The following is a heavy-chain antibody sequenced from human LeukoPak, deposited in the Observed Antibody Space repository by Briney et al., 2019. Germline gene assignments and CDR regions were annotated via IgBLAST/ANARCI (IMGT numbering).Heavy chain of an antibody. Sequence: SETLSLTCAVYGGSFSGYYWSWIRQPPGKGLEWIGEINHRGSTNYNPSLKSRVTISVDTSKNQFSLKLSSVTAADTAVYYCARVARPARFDYWGQGTLVTVSS. J-gene: IGHJ4*02. CDR2: INHRGST. CDR1: GGSFSGYY. CDR3: ARVARPARFDY. V-gene: IGHV4-34*01. D-gene: IGHD1-14*01.